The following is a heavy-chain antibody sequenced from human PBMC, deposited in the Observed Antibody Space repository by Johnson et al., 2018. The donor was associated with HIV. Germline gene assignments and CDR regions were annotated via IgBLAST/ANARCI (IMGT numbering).Heavy chain of an antibody. CDR2: IGTAGDT. J-gene: IGHJ3*02. Sequence: VQLVESGGGLVQPGGSLRLSCAASGFIFSSYDMHWVRQATGRGLEWVSGIGTAGDTYYPGSVKGRFTISRDNAKNTLYLQMNSLRAEDTAVYYCAKGKKSLPDAFDIWGQGTMVTVSS. CDR3: AKGKKSLPDAFDI. CDR1: GFIFSSYD. V-gene: IGHV3-13*01.